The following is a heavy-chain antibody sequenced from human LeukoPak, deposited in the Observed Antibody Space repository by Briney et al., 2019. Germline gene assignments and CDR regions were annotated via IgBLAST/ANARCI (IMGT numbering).Heavy chain of an antibody. V-gene: IGHV3-43*01. D-gene: IGHD2-15*01. Sequence: GGYLRLCCAASGFTFDDYTMHWVRQAPGKGLEWVSLISWDGGSTYDADSVKGRFTISRDNSRNSLYLQMNSLRTEDTALYYWGKDEEGSWIFSFDYLGQGTLVTVSS. CDR3: GKDEEGSWIFSFDY. CDR1: GFTFDDYT. J-gene: IGHJ4*02. CDR2: ISWDGGST.